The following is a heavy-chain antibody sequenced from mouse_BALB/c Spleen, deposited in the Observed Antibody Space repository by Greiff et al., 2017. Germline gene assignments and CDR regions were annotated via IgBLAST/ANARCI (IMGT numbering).Heavy chain of an antibody. Sequence: EVQLQESGPGLVKPSQSLSLTCTVTGYSITSDYAWNWIRQFPGNKLEWMGYISYSGSTSYNPSLKSRISITRDTSKNQFFLQLNSVTTEDTATYYCARCELYYDYDYAMDYWGQGTSVTVSS. CDR3: ARCELYYDYDYAMDY. D-gene: IGHD2-4*01. V-gene: IGHV3-2*02. CDR1: GYSITSDYA. J-gene: IGHJ4*01. CDR2: ISYSGST.